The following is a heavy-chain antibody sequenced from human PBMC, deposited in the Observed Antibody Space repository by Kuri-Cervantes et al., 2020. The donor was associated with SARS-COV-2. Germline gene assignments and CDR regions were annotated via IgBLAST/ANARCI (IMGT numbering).Heavy chain of an antibody. CDR1: GFTFSSYA. CDR3: GNPNRRDAFHI. J-gene: IGHJ3*02. V-gene: IGHV3-23*01. CDR2: ISATTGSK. Sequence: GESLKISCAASGFTFSSYAMSWVRQAPGKGLEWVSAISATTGSKYYTDSVKGRFTISRDNSKSTLYLQMNSLRAEDTAIYYCGNPNRRDAFHIWGQGTMVTVSS.